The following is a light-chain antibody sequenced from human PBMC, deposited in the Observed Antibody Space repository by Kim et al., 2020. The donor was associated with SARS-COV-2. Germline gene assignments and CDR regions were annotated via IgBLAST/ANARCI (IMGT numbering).Light chain of an antibody. J-gene: IGLJ1*01. CDR2: EDN. V-gene: IGLV6-57*04. Sequence: NFMLTQPHSVSESPGTTVTISCTRSSGNIASNYVQWYQQRPGSAPTTVIYEDNQRPSGVPDRFSGSIDSSSNSASLTISALKTEDEADYYCQSYDNINYVCGTGTKVTVL. CDR1: SGNIASNY. CDR3: QSYDNINYV.